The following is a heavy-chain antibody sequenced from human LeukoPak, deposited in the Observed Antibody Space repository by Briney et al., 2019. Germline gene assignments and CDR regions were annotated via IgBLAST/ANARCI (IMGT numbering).Heavy chain of an antibody. V-gene: IGHV1-18*01. J-gene: IGHJ4*02. CDR3: ARGWVEMATVTVLDY. CDR2: ISAFNGNT. D-gene: IGHD5-24*01. CDR1: GYTFTSYA. Sequence: GASVKVSCKASGYTFTSYAMNWVRQAPGQGLEWMGWISAFNGNTNYAQKLQGRVTMTTDTSTSTAYMELRSLRSDDSAVYYCARGWVEMATVTVLDYWGQGTLVTVSS.